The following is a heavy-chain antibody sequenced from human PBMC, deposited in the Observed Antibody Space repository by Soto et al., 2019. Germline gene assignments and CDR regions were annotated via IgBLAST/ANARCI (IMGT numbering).Heavy chain of an antibody. Sequence: QVQLVESGGGVVQPGRSLRLSCAASGFTFSTYGMHWVRQAPGKGLEWVAVISSDGSKIYYADSGKGRFTISRDNSKNSLYLQMNSLRAEDTAVYYCAVGGYWTDGVCHSFYYFGMDVWGQGTTVTVSS. CDR1: GFTFSTYG. CDR3: AVGGYWTDGVCHSFYYFGMDV. J-gene: IGHJ6*02. CDR2: ISSDGSKI. D-gene: IGHD2-8*01. V-gene: IGHV3-30*03.